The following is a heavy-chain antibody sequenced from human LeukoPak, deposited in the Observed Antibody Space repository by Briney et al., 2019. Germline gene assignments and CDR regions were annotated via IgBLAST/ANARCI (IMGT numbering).Heavy chain of an antibody. CDR3: ARESGSFSI. J-gene: IGHJ4*02. CDR1: GGSIIVYN. Sequence: PSETLSLTCSVFGGSIIVYNCGSIWQPPGKGLEWIGRIYNSGSTNYNPSLKSRVTISVDKSKNQFSLKLSSVTAADTAVYYCARESGSFSIWGQGTLVTVSS. CDR2: IYNSGST. V-gene: IGHV4-4*07. D-gene: IGHD1-26*01.